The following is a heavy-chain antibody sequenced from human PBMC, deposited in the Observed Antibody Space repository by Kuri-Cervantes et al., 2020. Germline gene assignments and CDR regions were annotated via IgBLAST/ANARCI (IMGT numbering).Heavy chain of an antibody. CDR1: GFTFSTYT. D-gene: IGHD1-1*01. J-gene: IGHJ6*03. V-gene: IGHV3-64*02. CDR2: ITGDGSGT. CDR3: AREHSHDDYYIDV. Sequence: GESLKISCAASGFTFSTYTIHWVRQAPGKGLEYVSAITGDGSGTFYADSVKGRFAVSRDNSKNMVYLDLSSLRTEDTAVYYCAREHSHDDYYIDVWGNGTTVTVSS.